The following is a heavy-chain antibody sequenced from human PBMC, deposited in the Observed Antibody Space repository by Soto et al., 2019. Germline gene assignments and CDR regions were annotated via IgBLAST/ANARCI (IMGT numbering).Heavy chain of an antibody. CDR2: ISWNSGSI. J-gene: IGHJ4*02. D-gene: IGHD6-19*01. CDR3: AKDIRAVAGPFDY. CDR1: GFTFDDYA. V-gene: IGHV3-9*01. Sequence: GGSLRLSCAASGFTFDDYAMHWVRQAPGKGLEWVSGISWNSGSIGYADSVKGRFTISRDNAKNSLYLQMNSLRAEDTALYYCAKDIRAVAGPFDYWGQGTLVTVSS.